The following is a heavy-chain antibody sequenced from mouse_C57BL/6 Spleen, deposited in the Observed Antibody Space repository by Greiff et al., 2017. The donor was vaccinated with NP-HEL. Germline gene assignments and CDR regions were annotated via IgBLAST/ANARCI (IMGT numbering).Heavy chain of an antibody. CDR3: ARSGPGGFDY. Sequence: VQLQQSGPELVKPGASVKISCKASGYTFTDYYMNWVKQSHGKSLEWIGDINPNNGGTSYNQKFKGKATLTVDKSSSTAYMELRSLTSEDSAVYYCARSGPGGFDYWGQGTTLTVSS. CDR1: GYTFTDYY. V-gene: IGHV1-26*01. J-gene: IGHJ2*01. D-gene: IGHD3-1*01. CDR2: INPNNGGT.